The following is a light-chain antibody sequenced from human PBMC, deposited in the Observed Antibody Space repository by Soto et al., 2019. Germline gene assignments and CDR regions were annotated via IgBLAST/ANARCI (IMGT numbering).Light chain of an antibody. CDR3: HQYNDGPGGT. CDR1: QSVSSN. V-gene: IGKV3-15*01. J-gene: IGKJ1*01. Sequence: MVITHSQATLSLSTWVRDTHLVGASQSVSSNLAWYQHKPGQAPRLLIFGASTRATGIPVRFSGSGSGRQFTLTISSLQSEDFAVYYCHQYNDGPGGTFGQSSKVDI. CDR2: GAS.